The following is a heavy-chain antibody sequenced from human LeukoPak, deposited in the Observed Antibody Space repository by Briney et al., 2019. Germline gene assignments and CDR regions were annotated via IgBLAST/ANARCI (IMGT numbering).Heavy chain of an antibody. V-gene: IGHV3-48*02. CDR2: ISCSSSHI. CDR3: ARDLPVAAADY. J-gene: IGHJ4*02. Sequence: PGRSMTPSSPPYASTFTNYDMNWDRQAQRNGREWDSPISCSSSHIYYANSVQGRHGSFTVNAKKSLYLQMKSLRDERTAVYYCARDLPVAAADYWGQGTLVTVSS. D-gene: IGHD2-2*01. CDR1: ASTFTNYD.